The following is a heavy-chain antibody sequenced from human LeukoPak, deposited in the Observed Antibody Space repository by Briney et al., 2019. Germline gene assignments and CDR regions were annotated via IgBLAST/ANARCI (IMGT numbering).Heavy chain of an antibody. Sequence: PGGSLRLSCAASGFTFSDYYMSWIRQAPGKGLEWVSYISSSGSTIYYADSVKGRFTISRDNAKNSLYLQMNSLRAEDTAVYYCVPRVTTGMSAEYFRHWGQGTLVTVSS. J-gene: IGHJ1*01. CDR1: GFTFSDYY. CDR3: VPRVTTGMSAEYFRH. CDR2: ISSSGSTI. V-gene: IGHV3-11*01. D-gene: IGHD4-11*01.